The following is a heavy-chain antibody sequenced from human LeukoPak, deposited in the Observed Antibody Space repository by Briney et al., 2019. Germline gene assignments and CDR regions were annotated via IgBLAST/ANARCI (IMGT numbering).Heavy chain of an antibody. Sequence: GESLKISCKGSGYNFANYWIGWVRQMPGKGLEWMGIIYPGDSDIRYSPSFQGQVSISADKSIGATYLQWSSLKASDTAMYYCARQVPGRSGGACYSGWFDPWGQGTLVTVSS. CDR1: GYNFANYW. CDR3: ARQVPGRSGGACYSGWFDP. D-gene: IGHD2-15*01. V-gene: IGHV5-51*01. CDR2: IYPGDSDI. J-gene: IGHJ5*02.